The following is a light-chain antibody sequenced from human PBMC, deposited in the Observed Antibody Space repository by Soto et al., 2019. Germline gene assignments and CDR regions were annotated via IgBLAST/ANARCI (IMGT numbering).Light chain of an antibody. J-gene: IGLJ1*01. CDR3: SSFTTSSTLV. CDR2: DVS. V-gene: IGLV2-14*01. Sequence: LTQPASVSGSPGQPITISCTGTSSDVGSFDSVAWYQHNPGKAPKLMIYDVSNRPSGVSSRFSGSRSGNTASLSISGLQTEDEANYYCSSFTTSSTLVFGTGTKVTVL. CDR1: SSDVGSFDS.